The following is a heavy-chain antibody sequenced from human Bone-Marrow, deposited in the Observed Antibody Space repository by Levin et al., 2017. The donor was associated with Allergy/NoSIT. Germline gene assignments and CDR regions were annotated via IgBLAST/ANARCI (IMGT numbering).Heavy chain of an antibody. Sequence: SCATSGFTFGVYAMSWFRQAPGKGLEWIGFITSKVYGGTTEYAASVKGRFTISRDDSKNIAYLQMNSLKTEDTALYYCSRLAPNGKGLPFDYWGQGTLVTVSS. CDR2: ITSKVYGGTT. CDR1: GFTFGVYA. CDR3: SRLAPNGKGLPFDY. D-gene: IGHD2-21*01. J-gene: IGHJ4*02. V-gene: IGHV3-49*03.